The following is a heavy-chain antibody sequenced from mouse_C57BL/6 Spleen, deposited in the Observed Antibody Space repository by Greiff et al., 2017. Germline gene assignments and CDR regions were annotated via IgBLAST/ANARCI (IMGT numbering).Heavy chain of an antibody. Sequence: EVMLVESGGGLVKPGGSLKLSCAASGFTFSDYGMHWVRQAPEKGLEWVAYISSGSSTIYYADTVKGRFTISRDNAKNTLFLQMTSLRSEDTAMYYGASAWLRQGYYFDYWGQGTTLTVSS. CDR3: ASAWLRQGYYFDY. D-gene: IGHD2-2*01. V-gene: IGHV5-17*01. CDR2: ISSGSSTI. J-gene: IGHJ2*01. CDR1: GFTFSDYG.